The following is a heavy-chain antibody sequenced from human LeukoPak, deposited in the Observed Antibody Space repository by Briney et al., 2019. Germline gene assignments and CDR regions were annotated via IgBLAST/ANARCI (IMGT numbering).Heavy chain of an antibody. D-gene: IGHD5-18*01. V-gene: IGHV1-3*01. J-gene: IGHJ4*02. CDR2: INAGNGNT. CDR1: GYTFTSYA. CDR3: ARGQYSYGIFDY. Sequence: ASVKVSCKASGYTFTSYAMHWVRQAPGQRLEWMGWINAGNGNTKYSQKFQGRVTITRDTSASTAYMELSSLRSEDTAVYYCARGQYSYGIFDYWGQGTLVTVSS.